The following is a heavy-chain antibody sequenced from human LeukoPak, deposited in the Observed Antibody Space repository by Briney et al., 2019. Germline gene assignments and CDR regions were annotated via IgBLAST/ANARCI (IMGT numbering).Heavy chain of an antibody. J-gene: IGHJ3*02. CDR1: GFTFNNYA. V-gene: IGHV3-9*01. CDR3: TKPRVLSPGVFDI. D-gene: IGHD2-8*02. CDR2: ISWSSGNI. Sequence: PGGSLRLSCAASGFTFNNYAMHWVRQAPGKGLEWVSGISWSSGNIGYADSVKGRFTISRDNAKNSLYLQMNSLRAEDTAFYYCTKPRVLSPGVFDIWGQGTVVTVSS.